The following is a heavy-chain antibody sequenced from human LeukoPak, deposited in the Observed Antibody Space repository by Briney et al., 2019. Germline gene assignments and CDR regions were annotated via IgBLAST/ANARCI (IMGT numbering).Heavy chain of an antibody. CDR2: MNPNSGNT. V-gene: IGHV1-8*01. J-gene: IGHJ4*02. Sequence: ASVKVSCKASGYTFTSYDINWVRQATGQGLEWMGWMNPNSGNTGYAQKFQGRVTMTRNTSISTAYMELSSLRSEDTAVYYCARGKNDFWSGYEPYDYWGQGTLVTVPS. CDR1: GYTFTSYD. D-gene: IGHD3-3*01. CDR3: ARGKNDFWSGYEPYDY.